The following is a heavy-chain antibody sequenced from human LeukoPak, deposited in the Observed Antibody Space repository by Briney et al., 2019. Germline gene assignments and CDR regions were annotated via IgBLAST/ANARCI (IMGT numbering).Heavy chain of an antibody. CDR1: GFTFSSYG. V-gene: IGHV3-30*18. D-gene: IGHD6-13*01. Sequence: GGSLRLSCAASGFTFSSYGMHWVRQAPGKGLEWVAVISYDGSNKYYADSVKGRFTISRDNSKNTLYLQMNSLRAEDTAVYYCAKDGEGGSSSWYGDYYYYYMDVWGKGTTVTVSS. J-gene: IGHJ6*03. CDR2: ISYDGSNK. CDR3: AKDGEGGSSSWYGDYYYYYMDV.